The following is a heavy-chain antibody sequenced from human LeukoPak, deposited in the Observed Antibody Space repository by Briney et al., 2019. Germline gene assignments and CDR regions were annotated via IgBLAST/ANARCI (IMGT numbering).Heavy chain of an antibody. Sequence: GGSLRLSCVASGFPFSSYWMTWVRRAPGKGLEWVANIKQDGSKKSYVDSVKGRFTISRDNAKNSLYLQMDSLRAEDTAIYYCTRVGYIDEGIDYWGQGTLVTVSS. CDR1: GFPFSSYW. J-gene: IGHJ4*02. D-gene: IGHD5-24*01. CDR3: TRVGYIDEGIDY. CDR2: IKQDGSKK. V-gene: IGHV3-7*04.